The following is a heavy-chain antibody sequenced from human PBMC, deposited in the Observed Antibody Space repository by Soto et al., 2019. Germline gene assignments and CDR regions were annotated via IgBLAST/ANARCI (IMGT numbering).Heavy chain of an antibody. CDR3: AREKVGAVDY. CDR2: INTGNGNT. J-gene: IGHJ4*02. CDR1: GYTFTSYT. D-gene: IGHD1-26*01. V-gene: IGHV1-3*04. Sequence: ASVKVSCKASGYTFTSYTLHWVRQAPGQRLEWMGWINTGNGNTKYSQKFQGRVTITRNTSISTAYMELSSLRSEDTAVYYCAREKVGAVDYWGQGTLVTVSS.